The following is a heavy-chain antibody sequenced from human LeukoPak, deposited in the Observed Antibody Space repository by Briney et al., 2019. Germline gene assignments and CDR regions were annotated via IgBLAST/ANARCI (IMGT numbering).Heavy chain of an antibody. CDR3: ARVGSWDAFDI. CDR1: GFTFSNSA. CDR2: ITSNGGST. Sequence: GVSLRLSCAASGFTFSNSAMHWVRQAPGKGPEYVSAITSNGGSTYYANSVKGRFTISRDNSKNTLYLQMGSLRAEDMAVYYCARVGSWDAFDIWGQGTMVTVSS. D-gene: IGHD1-26*01. V-gene: IGHV3-64*01. J-gene: IGHJ3*02.